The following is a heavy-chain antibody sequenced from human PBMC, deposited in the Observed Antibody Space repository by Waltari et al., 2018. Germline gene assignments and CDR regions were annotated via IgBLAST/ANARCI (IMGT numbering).Heavy chain of an antibody. J-gene: IGHJ4*02. CDR1: GYTFTDYY. V-gene: IGHV1-69-2*01. CDR3: ATADSRAPFDY. CDR2: IDPEDGET. Sequence: EAQLVQSGEAVTHTGATAKISCKASGYTFTDYYLHWVQQARGKGLEWMGLIDPEDGETIYAEKSQGRVTITADTTTDTAYVELSSLRSEDTAVYYCATADSRAPFDYWGQGTLVTVSS.